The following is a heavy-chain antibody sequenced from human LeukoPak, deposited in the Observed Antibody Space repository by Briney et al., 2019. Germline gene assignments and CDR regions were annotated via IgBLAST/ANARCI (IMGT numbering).Heavy chain of an antibody. CDR2: IYYSGST. D-gene: IGHD3-10*01. V-gene: IGHV4-30-4*01. CDR1: SGSISSGDYY. J-gene: IGHJ4*02. Sequence: SETLSLTCTVSSGSISSGDYYWSWIRQPPGKGLEWIGYIYYSGSTYYNPSLKSRVTISVDTSKNQFSLKLSSVTAADTAVYYCARDHGYYGSGSPDYWGQGTLVTVSS. CDR3: ARDHGYYGSGSPDY.